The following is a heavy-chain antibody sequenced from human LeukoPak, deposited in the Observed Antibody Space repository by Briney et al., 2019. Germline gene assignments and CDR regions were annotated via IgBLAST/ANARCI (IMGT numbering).Heavy chain of an antibody. CDR1: GFIFSTYS. Sequence: GGSLRLSCAASGFIFSTYSMNWVRQAPGKGLEWISYISSGSSTIYYTDSVRGRFTISRDSAKNSLYLQMNNLRAEDTAVYYCARDSPRFSYWGQGTLVTVSS. D-gene: IGHD3-10*01. J-gene: IGHJ4*02. V-gene: IGHV3-48*01. CDR3: ARDSPRFSY. CDR2: ISSGSSTI.